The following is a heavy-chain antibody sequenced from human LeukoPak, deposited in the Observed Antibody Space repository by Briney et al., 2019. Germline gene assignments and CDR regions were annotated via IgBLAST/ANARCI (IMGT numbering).Heavy chain of an antibody. D-gene: IGHD3-10*01. Sequence: GGSLRLSCAASGIIFSNYWMHWVRQAPGKGLVWVSRINRDGSSTSYADSVKGRFTISRDNAKNSLYLQMNSLRAEDTAVYYCARARFGEFSLFDYWGQGTLVTVSS. CDR3: ARARFGEFSLFDY. J-gene: IGHJ4*02. CDR2: INRDGSST. V-gene: IGHV3-74*01. CDR1: GIIFSNYW.